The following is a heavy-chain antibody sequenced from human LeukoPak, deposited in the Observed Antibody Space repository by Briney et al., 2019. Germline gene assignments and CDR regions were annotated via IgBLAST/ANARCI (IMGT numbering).Heavy chain of an antibody. CDR2: ISYDGSNK. V-gene: IGHV3-30*19. J-gene: IGHJ6*03. Sequence: PGGSLRLSCAASGFTFSTYGMHWVRQAPGKGLEWVAVISYDGSNKYYADSVKGRFTISRDNSKNTLYLQMNSLRAEDTAVYYCARGGRYYYYYMDVWGKGTTVTVSS. CDR3: ARGGRYYYYYMDV. CDR1: GFTFSTYG.